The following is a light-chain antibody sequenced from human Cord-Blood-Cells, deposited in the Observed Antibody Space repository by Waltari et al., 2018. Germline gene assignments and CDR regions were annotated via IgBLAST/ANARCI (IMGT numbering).Light chain of an antibody. J-gene: IGLJ2*01. Sequence: QSALTQPASVSGSPGQSITISCTGTSSDVGGCNYVSWYQQNPGKAPKLMIDHVSNRASGVSKRHSGSKSGNTASLTTAGLQAEDEADYYCSSYTSSSTGVFGGGTKLTVL. CDR1: SSDVGGCNY. CDR2: HVS. V-gene: IGLV2-14*01. CDR3: SSYTSSSTGV.